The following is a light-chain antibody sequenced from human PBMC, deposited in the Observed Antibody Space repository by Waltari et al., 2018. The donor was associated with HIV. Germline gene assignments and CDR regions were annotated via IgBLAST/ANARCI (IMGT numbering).Light chain of an antibody. V-gene: IGLV2-11*01. CDR1: SSDVGGYNY. J-gene: IGLJ2*01. Sequence: QSALTQPRSVSGSPGQSVTMSCSGTSSDVGGYNYVSWYQQHPGKAPKLMIYDVNKRPSGVPDRFSGSKSGNTASLTISGLQAEDEADYYYCSYAGSYSYVVLGGGTKLTVL. CDR3: CSYAGSYSYVV. CDR2: DVN.